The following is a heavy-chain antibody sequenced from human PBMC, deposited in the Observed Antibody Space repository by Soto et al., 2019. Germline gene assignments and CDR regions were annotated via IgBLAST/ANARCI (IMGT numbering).Heavy chain of an antibody. CDR1: GFTFSSYS. D-gene: IGHD6-13*01. V-gene: IGHV3-21*01. CDR3: AREPFSSSWTYYYYGMDV. J-gene: IGHJ6*02. Sequence: EVQLVESGGGLVKPGGSLRLSCAASGFTFSSYSMNWVRQAPGKGLEWVSSISSSSSYVYYADSVKGRLTISRDNAKNSLYLQMNSLRAEDTAVYYCAREPFSSSWTYYYYGMDVWGQGTTVTVSS. CDR2: ISSSSSYV.